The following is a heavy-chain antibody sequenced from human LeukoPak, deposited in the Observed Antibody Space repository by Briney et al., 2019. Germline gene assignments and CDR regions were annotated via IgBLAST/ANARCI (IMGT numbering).Heavy chain of an antibody. Sequence: PSETLSLTCTVSGGSISSSSYYWGWIRQPPGKGLERIGSIYYSGSTYYNPSLKSRVTISVDTSKNQFSLKLSSVTAADTAVYYCASSSGHTGYFDYWGQGTLVTVSS. CDR3: ASSSGHTGYFDY. J-gene: IGHJ4*02. D-gene: IGHD3-22*01. CDR2: IYYSGST. V-gene: IGHV4-39*01. CDR1: GGSISSSSYY.